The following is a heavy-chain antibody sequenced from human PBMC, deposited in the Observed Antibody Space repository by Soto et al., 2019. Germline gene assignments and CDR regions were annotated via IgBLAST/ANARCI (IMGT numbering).Heavy chain of an antibody. Sequence: GGSLRLSCAASGFTFSSYSMNWVRQAPGKGLEWVSSISSSSSYIYYADSVKGRFTISRDNAKNSLYLQMNSLRAEDTAVYYCARVWGDPEQYYYYYGMDVWGQGTTVTVSS. CDR2: ISSSSSYI. CDR1: GFTFSSYS. V-gene: IGHV3-21*01. CDR3: ARVWGDPEQYYYYYGMDV. J-gene: IGHJ6*02. D-gene: IGHD1-26*01.